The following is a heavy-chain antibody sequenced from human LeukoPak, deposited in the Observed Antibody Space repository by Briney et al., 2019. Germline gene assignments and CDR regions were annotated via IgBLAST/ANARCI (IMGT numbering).Heavy chain of an antibody. Sequence: GGSLRLSCAASGFTFSSYAMSWVRQAPGKGLEWVSAISGSGGSTYYADSVKGRFTISRDNSKNTLYLQMNSLRAEDTAVYYCAKDRERHTAMVRWLDYWGQGTLVTVSS. CDR2: ISGSGGST. J-gene: IGHJ4*02. CDR1: GFTFSSYA. V-gene: IGHV3-23*01. D-gene: IGHD5-18*01. CDR3: AKDRERHTAMVRWLDY.